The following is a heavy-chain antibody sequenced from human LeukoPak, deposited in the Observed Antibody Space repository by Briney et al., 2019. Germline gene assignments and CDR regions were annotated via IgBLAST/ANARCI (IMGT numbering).Heavy chain of an antibody. CDR2: ISYDGSNK. J-gene: IGHJ4*02. Sequence: GGSLRLSCAASGFTFSSYGMHWVRQAPGKGLEWVAVISYDGSNKYYADSVKGRFTISRDNSKNTLYLQMNSPRAEDTAVYYCAKGGDYWGQGTLVTVSS. D-gene: IGHD5-12*01. CDR3: AKGGDY. V-gene: IGHV3-30*18. CDR1: GFTFSSYG.